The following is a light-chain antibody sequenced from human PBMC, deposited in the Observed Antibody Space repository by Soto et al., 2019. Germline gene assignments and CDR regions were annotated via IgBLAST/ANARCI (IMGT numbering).Light chain of an antibody. J-gene: IGKJ5*01. Sequence: EIFLTQSPDTLSLSPGERATLTCRASQSVYNNLAWYQQKPGQAPRLLIYDTSNRATGVPARFSGSGSGTDFTLTISSLEPEDCAIYYCQQRQYWPPITFGQGTRLEIK. CDR3: QQRQYWPPIT. V-gene: IGKV3-11*01. CDR1: QSVYNN. CDR2: DTS.